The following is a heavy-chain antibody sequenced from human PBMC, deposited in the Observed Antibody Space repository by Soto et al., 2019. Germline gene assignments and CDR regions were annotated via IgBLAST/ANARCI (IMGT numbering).Heavy chain of an antibody. CDR3: ARGDTMVRGVIITPYYYGMDV. CDR1: GFTFSSYG. CDR2: IWYDGSNK. D-gene: IGHD3-10*01. Sequence: GGSLRLSCAASGFTFSSYGMHWVRQAPGKGLGWVAVIWYDGSNKYYADSVKGRFTISRDNSENTLYLQMNSLRAEDTAVYYCARGDTMVRGVIITPYYYGMDVWGQGTTVTVSS. V-gene: IGHV3-33*01. J-gene: IGHJ6*02.